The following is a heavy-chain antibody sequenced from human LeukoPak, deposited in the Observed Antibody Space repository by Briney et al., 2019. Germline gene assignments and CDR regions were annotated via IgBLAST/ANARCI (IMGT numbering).Heavy chain of an antibody. D-gene: IGHD3-10*01. CDR1: RFTFSSLA. J-gene: IGHJ4*02. Sequence: HPGGSLRLSCAASRFTFSSLAMTWVRQAPGKGLEWVSTITGSGGSTYYADSVKGRFTISRDNSKNTLYLQMNSLRAEDTAVYYCAKGSFRHMVQGVIIQFDYWGQGTLVTVSS. V-gene: IGHV3-23*01. CDR3: AKGSFRHMVQGVIIQFDY. CDR2: ITGSGGST.